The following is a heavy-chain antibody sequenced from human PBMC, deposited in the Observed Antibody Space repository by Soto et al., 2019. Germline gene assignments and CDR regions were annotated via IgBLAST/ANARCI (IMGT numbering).Heavy chain of an antibody. V-gene: IGHV3-23*01. CDR2: ISGSGGST. Sequence: VQLLESRGGLVQPGGSLRLSCAASGFTFSSYAMSWVRQAPGKGLEWVSAISGSGGSTYYADSVKGRFTISRDNSKNTLYLQMNSLRAEDTAVYYCAKDEVFLEWLFDYWGQGTLVTVSS. CDR1: GFTFSSYA. D-gene: IGHD3-3*01. J-gene: IGHJ4*02. CDR3: AKDEVFLEWLFDY.